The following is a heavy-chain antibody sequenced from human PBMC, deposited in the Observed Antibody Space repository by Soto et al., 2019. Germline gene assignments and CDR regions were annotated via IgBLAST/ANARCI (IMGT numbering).Heavy chain of an antibody. CDR3: AREGLRYSSSWDSKTGYYYYGMDV. J-gene: IGHJ6*02. V-gene: IGHV1-18*01. D-gene: IGHD6-13*01. CDR1: GYTFTSYG. Sequence: GASVKVSCKASGYTFTSYGISWVRQAPGQGLEWMGWISAYNGNTNYAQKLQGRVTMTTDTSTSTAYMELRSLRSDETAVYYCAREGLRYSSSWDSKTGYYYYGMDVWGQGTTVTVSS. CDR2: ISAYNGNT.